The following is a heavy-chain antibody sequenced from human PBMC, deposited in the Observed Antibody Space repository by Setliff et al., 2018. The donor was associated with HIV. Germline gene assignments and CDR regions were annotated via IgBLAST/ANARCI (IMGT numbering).Heavy chain of an antibody. CDR1: GGSVSNYY. CDR3: ARDALGSGWYLDWFDP. Sequence: PSETLSLTCTVSGGSVSNYYWSWIRQPAGKGLEWIGRIYTTGSTNYNPSLKSRVTMSVDTSKNQFSLKLSSVTAADTAVYYCARDALGSGWYLDWFDPWGQGTLVTVSS. V-gene: IGHV4-4*07. D-gene: IGHD6-19*01. J-gene: IGHJ5*02. CDR2: IYTTGST.